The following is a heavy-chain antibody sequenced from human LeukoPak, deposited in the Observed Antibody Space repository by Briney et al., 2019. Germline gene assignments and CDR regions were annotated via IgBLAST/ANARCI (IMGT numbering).Heavy chain of an antibody. D-gene: IGHD6-6*01. CDR2: IYPGDSDT. CDR1: GYSFTSYW. V-gene: IGHV5-51*01. Sequence: GESLKISCKGSGYSFTSYWIGWGRQMPGKGLDGMGIIYPGDSDTRYSPSFQGQVTIYAAKSISNGYLQWSSLKASATAMYYCARWYSSSSPLWGQGTMVTVSS. J-gene: IGHJ3*01. CDR3: ARWYSSSSPL.